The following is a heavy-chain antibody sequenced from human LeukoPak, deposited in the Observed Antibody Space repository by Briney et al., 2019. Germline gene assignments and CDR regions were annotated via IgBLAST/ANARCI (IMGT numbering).Heavy chain of an antibody. J-gene: IGHJ4*02. D-gene: IGHD6-13*01. Sequence: SETLSLTCAVYGGSLSGYYWSWIRQPPGKGLEWIGEINHSGSTNYNPSLKSRVTISVDTSKNQFSLKLSSVTAADTAVYYCARRVWGIAATKPTPGFDYWGQGTLVTVSS. CDR3: ARRVWGIAATKPTPGFDY. CDR1: GGSLSGYY. CDR2: INHSGST. V-gene: IGHV4-34*01.